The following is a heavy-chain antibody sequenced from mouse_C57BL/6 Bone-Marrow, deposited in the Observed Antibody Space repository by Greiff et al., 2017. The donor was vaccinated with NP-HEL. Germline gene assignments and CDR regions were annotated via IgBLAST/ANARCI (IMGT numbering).Heavy chain of an antibody. D-gene: IGHD1-1*01. V-gene: IGHV5-17*01. CDR1: GFTFSDYG. J-gene: IGHJ2*01. CDR3: ARDYYYGSSPYFDY. Sequence: VKLMESGGGLVKPGGSLKLSCAASGFTFSDYGMHWVRQAPEKGLEWVAYISSGSSTIYYADTVKGRFTISRDNAKNTLFLQMTSLRSEDTAMYYCARDYYYGSSPYFDYWGQGTTLTVSS. CDR2: ISSGSSTI.